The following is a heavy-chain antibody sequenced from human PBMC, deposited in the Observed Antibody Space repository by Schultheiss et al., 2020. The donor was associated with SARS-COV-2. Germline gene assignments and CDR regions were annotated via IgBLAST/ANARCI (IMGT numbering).Heavy chain of an antibody. V-gene: IGHV4-38-2*02. J-gene: IGHJ5*02. CDR1: GYSISSGYY. D-gene: IGHD2-21*02. CDR2: IYHSGST. Sequence: SQTLSLTCTVSGYSISSGYYWGWIRQPPGKGLEWIGSIYHSGSTYYNPSLKSRVTISVDTSKNQFSLKLSSVTAADTAVYYCAKHPYCGGDCYSDWFDPWGQGTLVTVSS. CDR3: AKHPYCGGDCYSDWFDP.